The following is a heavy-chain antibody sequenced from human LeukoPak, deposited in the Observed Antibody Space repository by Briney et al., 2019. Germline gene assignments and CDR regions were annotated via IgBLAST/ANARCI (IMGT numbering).Heavy chain of an antibody. CDR3: AKVRGRVVAPDFGYYFDH. V-gene: IGHV3-23*01. Sequence: GGSLRLSCAASGFTFNTYAMSWVRQAPGKGLEGVSAISDSGGSTSYADSVRGRFTISRDNSRNTLYLQMNSLRADDTAVYYCAKVRGRVVAPDFGYYFDHWGQGTLVTVSS. CDR1: GFTFNTYA. D-gene: IGHD2-15*01. J-gene: IGHJ4*02. CDR2: ISDSGGST.